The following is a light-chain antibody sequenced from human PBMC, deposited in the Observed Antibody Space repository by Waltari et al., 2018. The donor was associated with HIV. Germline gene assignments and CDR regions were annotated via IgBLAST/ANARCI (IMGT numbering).Light chain of an antibody. CDR3: AAWDVSLNGVV. Sequence: QSVMTQPPSASGNPGQRVTIACSGTSSNIGRLSVNWYQHFPGTAPKLRRFTNDQRPSGVPDRFSASKSGTSASLGISGLHSGDEGVYYCAAWDVSLNGVVFGGGTKLTVL. CDR1: SSNIGRLS. V-gene: IGLV1-44*01. CDR2: TND. J-gene: IGLJ2*01.